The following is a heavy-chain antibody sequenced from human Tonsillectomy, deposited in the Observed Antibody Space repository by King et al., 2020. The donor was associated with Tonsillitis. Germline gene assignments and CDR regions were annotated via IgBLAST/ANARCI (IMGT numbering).Heavy chain of an antibody. D-gene: IGHD4/OR15-4a*01. Sequence: VQLVESGGGVVQPGRSLRLSCAASGFTFSSYDMYWVRQVPGKGLEWVAVITYDGSNKYYADSVKGRFTISRDNSKNTLYLQMNSLRAEDTAVYYCARDRDDYICDFWGQGTLVTVSS. CDR3: ARDRDDYICDF. J-gene: IGHJ4*02. CDR1: GFTFSSYD. CDR2: ITYDGSNK. V-gene: IGHV3-33*05.